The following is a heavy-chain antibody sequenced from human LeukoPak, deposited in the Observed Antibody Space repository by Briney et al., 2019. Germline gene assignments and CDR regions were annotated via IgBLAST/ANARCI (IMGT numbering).Heavy chain of an antibody. J-gene: IGHJ4*02. V-gene: IGHV1-2*02. D-gene: IGHD6-25*01. CDR3: AISIQAAAIPAFDY. CDR1: GNTFAGHN. Sequence: GASVKVSCKAPGNTFAGHNIHWMRQAPGQGLELMGWINPDRGGTDYARQFQGRVTMTSDTSIRAAYMELSSLVSEDSAVYFCAISIQAAAIPAFDYWGQGTLATVSS. CDR2: INPDRGGT.